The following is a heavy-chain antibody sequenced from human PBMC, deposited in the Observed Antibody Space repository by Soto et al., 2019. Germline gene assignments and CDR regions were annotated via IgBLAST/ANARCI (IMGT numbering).Heavy chain of an antibody. D-gene: IGHD1-20*01. Sequence: SQTLSLTCAISGDSVSSNSAAWNWIRQSPSRSLEWLGRTYYRSKWYNDYAVSVKSRITINPDTSKNQFSLQLSSVPPEDTAVYYCARVFPQGYNWNLRSPFEIWGQGTMVTVSS. V-gene: IGHV6-1*01. CDR3: ARVFPQGYNWNLRSPFEI. CDR1: GDSVSSNSAA. J-gene: IGHJ3*02. CDR2: TYYRSKWYN.